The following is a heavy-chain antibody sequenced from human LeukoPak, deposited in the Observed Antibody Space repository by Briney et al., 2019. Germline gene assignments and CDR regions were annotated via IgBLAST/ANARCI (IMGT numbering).Heavy chain of an antibody. CDR3: AKDVTMIVVVPRAFDI. V-gene: IGHV3-23*01. CDR2: ISGSGGST. J-gene: IGHJ3*02. CDR1: GFTFSSYA. D-gene: IGHD3-22*01. Sequence: GGSLRLSCAASGFTFSSYAMSWVRQAPGKGLEWVSAISGSGGSTYYADSVKGRFTISRDSSKNTLYLQMNSLRAEDTAVYYCAKDVTMIVVVPRAFDIWGQGTMVTVSS.